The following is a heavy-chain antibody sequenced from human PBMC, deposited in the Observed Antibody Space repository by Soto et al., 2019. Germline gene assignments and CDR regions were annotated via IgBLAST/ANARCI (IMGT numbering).Heavy chain of an antibody. V-gene: IGHV3-23*01. CDR3: AKASRGYSYGNYYYYGMDV. J-gene: IGHJ6*02. CDR2: ISGSGGST. Sequence: PGGSLRLSCEGSGFTFKSYWMSWVRQAPGKGLEWVSAISGSGGSTYYADSVKGRFTISRDNSKNTLYLQMNSLRAEDTAVYYCAKASRGYSYGNYYYYGMDVWGQGTMVTVSS. D-gene: IGHD5-18*01. CDR1: GFTFKSYW.